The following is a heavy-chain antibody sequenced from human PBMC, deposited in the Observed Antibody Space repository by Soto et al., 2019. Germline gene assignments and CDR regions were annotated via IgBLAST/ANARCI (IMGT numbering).Heavy chain of an antibody. D-gene: IGHD6-19*01. CDR1: GGSISSSSYY. V-gene: IGHV4-39*01. CDR3: ARHGPKSRYSSGWYYFDY. Sequence: SETLSLTCTVSGGSISSSSYYWGWIRQPPGKGLEWIGSIYYSGSTYYNPSLKSRVTISVDTSKKQLSLKLSSVTAADTAFFYCARHGPKSRYSSGWYYFDYWGQGTLVTVSS. CDR2: IYYSGST. J-gene: IGHJ4*02.